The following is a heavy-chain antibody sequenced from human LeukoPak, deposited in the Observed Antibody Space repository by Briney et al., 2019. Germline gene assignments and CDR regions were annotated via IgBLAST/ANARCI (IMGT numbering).Heavy chain of an antibody. CDR1: GFTFTSAP. V-gene: IGHV3-23*01. D-gene: IGHD3-22*01. J-gene: IGHJ4*02. CDR3: ATKTPGNYPYDY. CDR2: SGTDGDT. Sequence: GGSLRLSCVLSGFTFTSAPMNWVRQAPGKGLEWVSTSGTDGDTYYADSVKGRFTISRDNSKNTVHLQMTSLRVGDTAVYYCATKTPGNYPYDYWGQGTLVIVSP.